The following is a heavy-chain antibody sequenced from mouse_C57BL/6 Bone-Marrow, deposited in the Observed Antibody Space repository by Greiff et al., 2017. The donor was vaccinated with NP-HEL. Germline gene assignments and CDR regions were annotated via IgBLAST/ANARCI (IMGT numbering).Heavy chain of an antibody. Sequence: QVQLQQPGAELVMPGASVKLSCKASGYTFTSYWMHWVKQRPGQGLEWIGEIDPSDSYTNYNQKFKGKSTLTVDKSSSTAYMQLSSLTSEDSAVYYCARSTMYYCDYWGQGTTLTVSS. CDR2: IDPSDSYT. CDR1: GYTFTSYW. J-gene: IGHJ2*01. D-gene: IGHD2-1*01. CDR3: ARSTMYYCDY. V-gene: IGHV1-69*01.